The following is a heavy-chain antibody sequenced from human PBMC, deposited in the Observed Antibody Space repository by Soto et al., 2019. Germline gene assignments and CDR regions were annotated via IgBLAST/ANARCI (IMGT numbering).Heavy chain of an antibody. D-gene: IGHD2-15*01. CDR3: ARLIGYCSVFDI. Sequence: SETLSLTCTVSGGSISSSSYYWGWIRQPPGKGLEWIGSIYYSGSTYYNPSLKSRVTISVDTSKNQFSLKLSSVTAADTAVYYCARLIGYCSVFDIWGQGTTVTVSS. J-gene: IGHJ3*02. CDR1: GGSISSSSYY. V-gene: IGHV4-39*01. CDR2: IYYSGST.